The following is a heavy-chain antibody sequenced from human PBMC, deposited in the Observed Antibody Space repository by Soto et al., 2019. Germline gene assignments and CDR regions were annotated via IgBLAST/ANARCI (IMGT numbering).Heavy chain of an antibody. J-gene: IGHJ4*02. D-gene: IGHD3-3*01. CDR2: ISGSDGKT. V-gene: IGHV3-23*01. CDR3: ARWSYLDY. CDR1: GFSFGSYA. Sequence: GGSLRLSCAASGFSFGSYALSWVRQAPGKGLEWVSTISGSDGKTFYADSVKGRFSISRDTSQSTLYLQMNSLRADDTAMYYCARWSYLDYWGQGTRVTVSS.